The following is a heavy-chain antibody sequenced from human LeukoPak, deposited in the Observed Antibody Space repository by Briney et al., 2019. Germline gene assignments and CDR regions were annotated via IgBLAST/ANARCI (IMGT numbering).Heavy chain of an antibody. J-gene: IGHJ5*02. Sequence: PSQTLSLTCTVSGDSITSGDYYWTWIRQPPGTGLEWVAYMHYTGNTYYNSSLKSRLTISVDTSKNQFSLRLSFVTAADTAMYYCARHLSGSSWFYPWGQGTLVTVSS. D-gene: IGHD1-26*01. CDR1: GDSITSGDYY. CDR2: MHYTGNT. CDR3: ARHLSGSSWFYP. V-gene: IGHV4-30-4*08.